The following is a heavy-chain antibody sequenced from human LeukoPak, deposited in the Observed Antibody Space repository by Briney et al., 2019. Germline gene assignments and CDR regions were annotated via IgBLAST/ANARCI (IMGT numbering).Heavy chain of an antibody. V-gene: IGHV4-31*03. CDR2: IYYSGST. Sequence: SETLSLTCTVSGGSISSGGYYWSWIRQHPGKGLEWIGYIYYSGSTYYNPSLKSRVTISVDTSKNQFSLKLSSVTAADTAVYYCARKGYGSGSEALYYYYGMDVWGQGTTVTVSS. J-gene: IGHJ6*02. CDR1: GGSISSGGYY. CDR3: ARKGYGSGSEALYYYYGMDV. D-gene: IGHD3-10*01.